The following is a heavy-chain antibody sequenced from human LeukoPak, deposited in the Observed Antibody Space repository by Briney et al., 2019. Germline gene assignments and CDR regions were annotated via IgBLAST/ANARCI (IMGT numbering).Heavy chain of an antibody. CDR1: GFTFSDYY. CDR2: ISSSGSTI. J-gene: IGHJ4*02. D-gene: IGHD2-21*02. Sequence: PGGSLRLSCAASGFTFSDYYMSWIRQAPGKGLEWVPYISSSGSTIYYADSVKGRFTISRDNAKNSLYLQMNSLRAEDTAVYYCARSQDCGGDCYTNHFDYWGQGTLVTVSS. CDR3: ARSQDCGGDCYTNHFDY. V-gene: IGHV3-11*01.